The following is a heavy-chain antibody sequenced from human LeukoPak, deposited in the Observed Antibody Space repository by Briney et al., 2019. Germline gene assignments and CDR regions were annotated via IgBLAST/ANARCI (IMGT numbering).Heavy chain of an antibody. Sequence: GGSLRLSCAASGFTFDDYGMSWVRQAPGKGLEWVSGINWNGGSTGYADSVKGRFTISRDNAKNSLYLQMNSLRAEDTAFYYCARESSGGYYFDVFDIWGQGTMVTVSS. D-gene: IGHD3-22*01. CDR1: GFTFDDYG. J-gene: IGHJ3*02. V-gene: IGHV3-20*04. CDR2: INWNGGST. CDR3: ARESSGGYYFDVFDI.